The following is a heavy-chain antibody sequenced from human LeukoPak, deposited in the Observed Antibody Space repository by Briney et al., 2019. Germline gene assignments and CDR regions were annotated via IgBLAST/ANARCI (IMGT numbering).Heavy chain of an antibody. J-gene: IGHJ4*02. CDR1: GGTFSSYA. D-gene: IGHD6-13*01. V-gene: IGHV1-69*04. CDR2: IIPILGIA. Sequence: ASVKVSCKASGGTFSSYAISWVRQAPGQGLEWMGRIIPILGIANYAQKFQGRVTITADKSTSTAYMELSSLRSEDTAVYYCARGPSSSWYYFDYWSQGTLVTVSS. CDR3: ARGPSSSWYYFDY.